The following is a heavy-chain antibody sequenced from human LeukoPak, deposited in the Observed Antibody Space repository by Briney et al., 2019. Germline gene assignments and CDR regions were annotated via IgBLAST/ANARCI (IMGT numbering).Heavy chain of an antibody. CDR1: GGTFTSYA. V-gene: IGHV1-69*13. Sequence: ASVKVSCKPSGGTFTSYAITGGGQAPGQGLEGMGKIIPISGTTNYAQKFQGRVTFTADESTSTAYMELSSLRSEDTALYYCARKLRLGGNWFDPWGQGTLVTVSS. J-gene: IGHJ5*02. D-gene: IGHD1-26*01. CDR3: ARKLRLGGNWFDP. CDR2: IIPISGTT.